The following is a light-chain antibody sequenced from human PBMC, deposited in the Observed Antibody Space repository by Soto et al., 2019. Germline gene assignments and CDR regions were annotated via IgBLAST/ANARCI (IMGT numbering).Light chain of an antibody. Sequence: EIVMTQSPATLSVSPGDRATLSCRASQSVSSNLAWYQQKPGQAPRLLIYGASTRATGIPARFSGSGSGTEFTLTISSLHSEDFAVYYCQQYNNWPPWTFGQGTKV. CDR2: GAS. CDR1: QSVSSN. CDR3: QQYNNWPPWT. V-gene: IGKV3-15*01. J-gene: IGKJ1*01.